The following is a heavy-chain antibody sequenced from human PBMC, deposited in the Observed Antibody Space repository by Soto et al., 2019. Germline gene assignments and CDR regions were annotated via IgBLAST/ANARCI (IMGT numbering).Heavy chain of an antibody. V-gene: IGHV3-21*01. D-gene: IGHD5-12*01. J-gene: IGHJ6*02. CDR1: GFTFSSYS. CDR3: ARGYSGYDYGAHYYYGMDV. Sequence: EVQLVESGGGLVKPGGSLRLSCAASGFTFSSYSMNWVRQAPGKGLAWVSSISSSSSYIYYADSVKGRFTISRDNAKNSLYLQMNSLRAEDTAVYYCARGYSGYDYGAHYYYGMDVWGQGTTVTVSS. CDR2: ISSSSSYI.